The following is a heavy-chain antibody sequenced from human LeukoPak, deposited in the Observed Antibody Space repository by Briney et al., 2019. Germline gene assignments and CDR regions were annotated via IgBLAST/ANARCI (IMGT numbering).Heavy chain of an antibody. CDR3: ARDQGLNT. J-gene: IGHJ5*02. CDR2: VYHSGYT. Sequence: SGTLSLTCAVSGGSISSGNWWSWVRQPPGKGLEWIGEVYHSGYTNYNPSLKSRVTISLDKSKNQFSLNLSSVTAADTAVYYCARDQGLNTWGQGTLVTVSS. CDR1: GGSISSGNW. V-gene: IGHV4-4*02.